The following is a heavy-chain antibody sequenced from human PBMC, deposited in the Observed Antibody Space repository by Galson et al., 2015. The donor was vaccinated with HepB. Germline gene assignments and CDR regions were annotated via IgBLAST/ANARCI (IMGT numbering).Heavy chain of an antibody. J-gene: IGHJ3*02. CDR2: IYYSGST. D-gene: IGHD4-17*01. V-gene: IGHV4-39*01. CDR3: ARPSTVTIGARLAFDI. CDR1: GGSISSSSYY. Sequence: LTCTVSGGSISSSSYYWGWIRQPPGKGLEWIGSIYYSGSTYYNPSLKSRVTISVDTSKNQFSLKLSSVTAADTAVYYCARPSTVTIGARLAFDIWGQGTMVTVSS.